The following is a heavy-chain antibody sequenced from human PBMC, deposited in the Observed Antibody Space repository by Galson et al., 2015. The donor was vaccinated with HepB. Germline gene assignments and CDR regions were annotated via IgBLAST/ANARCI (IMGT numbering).Heavy chain of an antibody. J-gene: IGHJ4*02. CDR1: GYSFSEVS. CDR2: FDPEDGEV. V-gene: IGHV1-24*01. CDR3: TSPANYDTSGHYYFDY. Sequence: SVKVSCKVSGYSFSEVSMHWVRQAPGEGLEWLGGFDPEDGEVIYAQRFKGRVTMTEDSSKDTAYVELSSLRSEDTAIYYCTSPANYDTSGHYYFDYWGQGTLVTVSS. D-gene: IGHD3-22*01.